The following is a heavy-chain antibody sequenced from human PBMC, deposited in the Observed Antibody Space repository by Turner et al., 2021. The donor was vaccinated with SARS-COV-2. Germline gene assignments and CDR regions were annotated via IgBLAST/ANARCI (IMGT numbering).Heavy chain of an antibody. Sequence: VQLQQWGAGLLKPSETLSLTCAVYGGSFSGYYWSWIRQPPGKGLEWIGEINHSGSTNYNPSLKSRVTISVDTSKNQFSLKLSSVTAADTAVYYCARGGGYSYGALDYWGQGTLVTVSS. D-gene: IGHD5-18*01. CDR3: ARGGGYSYGALDY. J-gene: IGHJ4*02. V-gene: IGHV4-34*01. CDR2: INHSGST. CDR1: GGSFSGYY.